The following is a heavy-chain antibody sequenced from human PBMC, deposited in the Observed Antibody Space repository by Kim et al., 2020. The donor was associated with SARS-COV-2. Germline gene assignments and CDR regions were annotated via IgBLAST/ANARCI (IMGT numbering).Heavy chain of an antibody. CDR1: GYPFTGYN. CDR3: ARDGAGNSYGLDY. Sequence: ASVKVSCKASGYPFTGYNMQWVRQAPGQGLEWMGRINANSGDTNYAQKFQGRVTMTRDTSISTAYMELSRLRSDDTAVYYCARDGAGNSYGLDYWGQGTLVTVSS. CDR2: INANSGDT. J-gene: IGHJ4*02. V-gene: IGHV1-2*06. D-gene: IGHD5-18*01.